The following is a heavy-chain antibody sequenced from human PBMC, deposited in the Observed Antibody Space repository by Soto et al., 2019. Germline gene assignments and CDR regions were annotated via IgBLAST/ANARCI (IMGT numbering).Heavy chain of an antibody. D-gene: IGHD6-6*01. J-gene: IGHJ4*02. CDR1: GFNFGGYV. Sequence: GGSLRLSCAASGFNFGGYVMSWVRQAPGKGLEWVSSVGGSGSNAYYTDSVKGRLTISRDNSKNTLYLQMDRVTVEDAALYYCAKGGPKGAGSTSSARFDSWGQGTLVTVSS. CDR2: VGGSGSNA. CDR3: AKGGPKGAGSTSSARFDS. V-gene: IGHV3-23*01.